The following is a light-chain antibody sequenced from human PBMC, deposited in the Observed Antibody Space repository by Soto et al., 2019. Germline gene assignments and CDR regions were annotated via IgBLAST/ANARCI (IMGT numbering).Light chain of an antibody. CDR1: QSISSR. J-gene: IGKJ1*01. CDR2: DAS. CDR3: QQYNGYPWT. V-gene: IGKV1-5*01. Sequence: DIQMTQSPSTMSASVGDRVSITCRASQSISSRLAWYQQKPGKAPNLLIYDASNLESGVPSRFSGSGSGTEFTLTISSLQPDDFATFYCQQYNGYPWTFGQGTKVEIK.